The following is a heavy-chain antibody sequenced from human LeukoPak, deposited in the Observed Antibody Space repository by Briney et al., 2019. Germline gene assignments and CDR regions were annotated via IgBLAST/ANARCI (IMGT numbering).Heavy chain of an antibody. CDR2: ISYDGSNK. Sequence: GGSLRLSCAASGFTFSSYAMHWVRQAPGKGLEWVAVISYDGSNKYYADSVKGRFTISRDNSKNTLYLQMNSLRAEDTAVYYCARAHYCSGGGCYYRRGYYYYGMDVWGQGTTVTVSS. J-gene: IGHJ6*02. CDR1: GFTFSSYA. CDR3: ARAHYCSGGGCYYRRGYYYYGMDV. V-gene: IGHV3-30-3*01. D-gene: IGHD2-15*01.